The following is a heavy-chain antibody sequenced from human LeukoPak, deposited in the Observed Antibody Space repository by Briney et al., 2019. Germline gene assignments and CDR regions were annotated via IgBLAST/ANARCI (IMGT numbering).Heavy chain of an antibody. CDR2: FDPEDGET. J-gene: IGHJ4*02. D-gene: IGHD3-10*01. CDR3: ARDALYEFGEFHFDY. V-gene: IGHV1-24*01. CDR1: GYTLTELS. Sequence: ASVKVSCKVSGYTLTELSMHWVRQAPGKGLEWMGGFDPEDGETIYAQKFQGRVTMTEDTSTDTAYMELSSLRSEDTAVYYCARDALYEFGEFHFDYWGQGTLVTVSS.